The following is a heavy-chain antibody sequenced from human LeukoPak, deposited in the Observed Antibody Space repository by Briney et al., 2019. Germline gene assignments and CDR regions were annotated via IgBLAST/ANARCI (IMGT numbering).Heavy chain of an antibody. Sequence: SETLSLTCSVSGASITSYYWTWIRQPAGEGLEWIGRIYTRGSTNYNPSLKSRVTMSVDTSKNQFSLKLSSVTAADTAVYYCARDKVDCSGGSCYSVPYYGMDVWGQGTTVTVSS. J-gene: IGHJ6*02. V-gene: IGHV4-4*07. D-gene: IGHD2-15*01. CDR1: GASITSYY. CDR2: IYTRGST. CDR3: ARDKVDCSGGSCYSVPYYGMDV.